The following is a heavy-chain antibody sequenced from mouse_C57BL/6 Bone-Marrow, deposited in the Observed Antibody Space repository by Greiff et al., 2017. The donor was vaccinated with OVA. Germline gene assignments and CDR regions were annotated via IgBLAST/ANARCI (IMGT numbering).Heavy chain of an antibody. CDR1: GYTFTDYY. CDR3: ARWPHSFYYAMDY. CDR2: INPTHGGT. V-gene: IGHV1-26*01. J-gene: IGHJ4*01. Sequence: VQLQQSGPELVKPGASVKISCKASGYTFTDYYMNWVQQSHGKSLEWIGDINPTHGGTSSDQTFKGKATLTVDKSSSTAYMQLRSLTSEDSAVYYCARWPHSFYYAMDYWGQGTSVTVSS. D-gene: IGHD2-12*01.